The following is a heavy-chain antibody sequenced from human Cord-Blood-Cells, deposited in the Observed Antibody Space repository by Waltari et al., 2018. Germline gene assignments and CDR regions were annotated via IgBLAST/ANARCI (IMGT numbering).Heavy chain of an antibody. CDR3: ARQNSPPNFTPYYDFWSGYYYGMDV. V-gene: IGHV4-34*01. D-gene: IGHD3-3*01. J-gene: IGHJ6*02. CDR1: GGSFSGYY. Sequence: QVQLQQWGAGLLKPSETLSLTCAVSGGSFSGYYWRWIRQPPGKGREWFGEINHSGSTNYNPSHKSRVTISVDTSKNQFSLKLSSVTAADTAVYYCARQNSPPNFTPYYDFWSGYYYGMDVWGQGTTVTVSS. CDR2: INHSGST.